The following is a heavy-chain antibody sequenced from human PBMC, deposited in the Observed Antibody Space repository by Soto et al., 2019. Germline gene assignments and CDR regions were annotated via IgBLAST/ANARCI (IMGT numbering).Heavy chain of an antibody. CDR1: GGSISSGGYY. V-gene: IGHV4-31*03. Sequence: QVQLQESGPGLVKPSQTLSLTCTVSGGSISSGGYYWSWIRQHPGKGLEWIGYIYYSGSTYYNPSLKSRVTISIDTSKNQFSLKLSSVTAADTAVYYCARVVYYYNSTGFPFDYWGQGTLFTVSS. D-gene: IGHD3-22*01. CDR3: ARVVYYYNSTGFPFDY. J-gene: IGHJ4*02. CDR2: IYYSGST.